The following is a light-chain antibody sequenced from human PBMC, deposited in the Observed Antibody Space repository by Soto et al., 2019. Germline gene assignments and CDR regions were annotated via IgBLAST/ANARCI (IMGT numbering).Light chain of an antibody. CDR3: QPYNNWPLT. Sequence: EIVLTQSPCTLSLSPGERATLSCRASQSVSSNLAWYQQKPGQAPRLLIYGASTRATGIPDRFSGSGSGTDFTLTISRLEPEDFAIYYCQPYNNWPLTFGGGTKVDIK. CDR2: GAS. CDR1: QSVSSN. J-gene: IGKJ4*01. V-gene: IGKV3D-15*01.